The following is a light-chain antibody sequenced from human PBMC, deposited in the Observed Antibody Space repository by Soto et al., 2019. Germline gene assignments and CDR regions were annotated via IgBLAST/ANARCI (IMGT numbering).Light chain of an antibody. CDR1: QSVSSSY. Sequence: EIVLTQSPGTLSLSPGERATLSCRASQSVSSSYLAWYQQKPGQAPRLLIYGASGRATGIPDRFSGSGSGTDFTLTISRLEPEDFAVYYCHQYGSSPTWTFGQGTKVEIK. CDR3: HQYGSSPTWT. V-gene: IGKV3-20*01. J-gene: IGKJ1*01. CDR2: GAS.